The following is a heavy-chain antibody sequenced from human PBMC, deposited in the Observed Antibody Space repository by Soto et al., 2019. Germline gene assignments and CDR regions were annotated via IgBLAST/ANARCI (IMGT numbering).Heavy chain of an antibody. V-gene: IGHV4-61*01. D-gene: IGHD4-17*01. Sequence: SETLSLTCSVSGGSVSDKTYYWSWIRQPPWKRLEWIGYVYYSGTTNYNPSLKSRVTISVDLSKNRFSLRLSSVTTADTALYYCARTTAVPNTPRSRYFFDYWGQGTLVTVSS. J-gene: IGHJ4*02. CDR2: VYYSGTT. CDR1: GGSVSDKTYY. CDR3: ARTTAVPNTPRSRYFFDY.